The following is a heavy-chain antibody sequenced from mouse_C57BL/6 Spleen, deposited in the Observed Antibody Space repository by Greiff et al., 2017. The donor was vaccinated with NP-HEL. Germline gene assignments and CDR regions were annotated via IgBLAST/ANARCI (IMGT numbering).Heavy chain of an antibody. CDR2: IYPSDSET. CDR3: HRREERYDNGDYAMDY. D-gene: IGHD2-14*01. Sequence: QVQLQQSGAELVRPGSSVKLSCKASGYTFTSYWMDWVKQRPGQGLEWIGNIYPSDSETHYNQKFKDKATLTVDKSSSTAYMQLSSLTSEDSAVHYCHRREERYDNGDYAMDYWGQGTSVTVSS. J-gene: IGHJ4*01. V-gene: IGHV1-61*01. CDR1: GYTFTSYW.